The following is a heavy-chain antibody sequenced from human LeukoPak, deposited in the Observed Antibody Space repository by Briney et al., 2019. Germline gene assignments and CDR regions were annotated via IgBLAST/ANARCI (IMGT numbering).Heavy chain of an antibody. D-gene: IGHD6-13*01. CDR1: GYTFTGYY. J-gene: IGHJ5*02. V-gene: IGHV1-2*02. CDR2: VTPNSGDT. Sequence: ASVKVSCKASGYTFTGYYIHWVRQAPGQGLEWMGSVTPNSGDTNYAQRFQGRVTMTRDTSISTAYMELSRLRSDDTAVYYCARDIAAANINWFDPWGQGALVTVSS. CDR3: ARDIAAANINWFDP.